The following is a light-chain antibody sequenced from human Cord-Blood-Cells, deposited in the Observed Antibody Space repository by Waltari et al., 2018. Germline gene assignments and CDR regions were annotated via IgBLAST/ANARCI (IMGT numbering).Light chain of an antibody. J-gene: IGKJ2*01. CDR2: DAS. Sequence: DIQMTQSPSTLSASVGDRVTIPCRASQSISSWLAWYQQKPGKAPKLLIYDASSLESGVPSSFSGSGSGTEFTLTISSLQPDDFATYYCQQYNSYSPYTFGQGTKLEIK. V-gene: IGKV1-5*01. CDR3: QQYNSYSPYT. CDR1: QSISSW.